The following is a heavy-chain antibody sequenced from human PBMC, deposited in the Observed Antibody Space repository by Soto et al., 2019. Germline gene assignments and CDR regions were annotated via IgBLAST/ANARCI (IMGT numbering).Heavy chain of an antibody. J-gene: IGHJ3*02. CDR1: GGSFSGYY. Sequence: PSETLSITCAVYGGSFSGYYWTWIRQPPGTGLEWTGEINHSGSTNYNPSLKSRVTISVDTSKNQFSLKLTSVTAADTAVYYCARGRQQLVTHDAFDIWGQGTRVTV. V-gene: IGHV4-34*01. CDR2: INHSGST. D-gene: IGHD6-13*01. CDR3: ARGRQQLVTHDAFDI.